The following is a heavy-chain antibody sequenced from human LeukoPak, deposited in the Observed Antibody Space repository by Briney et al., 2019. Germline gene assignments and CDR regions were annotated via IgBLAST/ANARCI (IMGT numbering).Heavy chain of an antibody. J-gene: IGHJ4*02. Sequence: SVKVSCKASGYTFTSYGISWVRQAPGQGLEWMGGIIPIFGTANYAQKFQGRVTITADESTSTAYMELSSLRSEDTAVYYCAIYDSRLGTHDYWGQGTLVTVSS. D-gene: IGHD3-22*01. V-gene: IGHV1-69*13. CDR1: GYTFTSYG. CDR3: AIYDSRLGTHDY. CDR2: IIPIFGTA.